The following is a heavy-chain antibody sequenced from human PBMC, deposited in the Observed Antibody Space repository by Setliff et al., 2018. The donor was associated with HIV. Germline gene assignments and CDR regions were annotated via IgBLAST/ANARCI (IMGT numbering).Heavy chain of an antibody. CDR1: GFTFSSYS. V-gene: IGHV3-15*01. Sequence: GGSLRLFCAASGFTFSSYSMNWVRQAPGKGLEWVGRIKSKAGGGTVDYAAPVKGRFTISRDDSKNTLYLQMNSLKTEDTAVYYCITVTHSVLLWFGEFHWGQGTLVTVSS. CDR3: ITVTHSVLLWFGEFH. J-gene: IGHJ4*02. D-gene: IGHD3-10*01. CDR2: IKSKAGGGTV.